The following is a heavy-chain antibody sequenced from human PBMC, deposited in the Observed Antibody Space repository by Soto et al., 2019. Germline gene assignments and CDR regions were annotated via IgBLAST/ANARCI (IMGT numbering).Heavy chain of an antibody. CDR3: ARDNGYYDYVWGSYRPMYYFDY. D-gene: IGHD3-16*02. J-gene: IGHJ4*02. CDR2: IYYSGST. CDR1: GGSISSYY. V-gene: IGHV4-59*01. Sequence: PSETLSLTCTVSGGSISSYYWSWLRQPPGKGLEWIGYIYYSGSTNYNPSLKSRVTISVDTSKNQFSLKLSSVTAADTAVYYCARDNGYYDYVWGSYRPMYYFDYWGQGTLVTVSS.